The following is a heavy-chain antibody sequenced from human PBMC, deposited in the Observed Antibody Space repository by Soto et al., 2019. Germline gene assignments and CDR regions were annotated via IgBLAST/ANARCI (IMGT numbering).Heavy chain of an antibody. Sequence: ASVKVSCKASGYTFTRYTMNWVRQAPGQRLEWMGWINPDNGNTKSSQKFQDRVIITRDTSASTAYMDLSSLRSEDTAVYYCARGIATGQLDPWGQETLVTVSS. V-gene: IGHV1-3*01. CDR1: GYTFTRYT. J-gene: IGHJ5*02. CDR2: INPDNGNT. D-gene: IGHD2-15*01. CDR3: ARGIATGQLDP.